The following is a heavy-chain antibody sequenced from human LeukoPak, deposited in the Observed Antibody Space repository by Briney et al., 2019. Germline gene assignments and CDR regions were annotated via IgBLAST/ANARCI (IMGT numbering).Heavy chain of an antibody. CDR3: ARDTRYFDSNASDI. CDR2: IYYSGST. Sequence: SETLSLTCTVSGGSISSGGYYWSWIRQHPGKGLEWIGYIYYSGSTYYNPSLKSRVTISVDTSKNQFSLKLSSVTAADTAVYYCARDTRYFDSNASDIWGQGTMVTVSS. D-gene: IGHD3-9*01. J-gene: IGHJ3*02. CDR1: GGSISSGGYY. V-gene: IGHV4-31*03.